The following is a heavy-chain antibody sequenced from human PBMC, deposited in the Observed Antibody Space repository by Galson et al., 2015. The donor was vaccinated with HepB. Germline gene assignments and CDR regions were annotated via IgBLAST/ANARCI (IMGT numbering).Heavy chain of an antibody. Sequence: SVKVSCKASGYTFTSYGISWVRQAPGQGLEWMGWISAYNGNTNYAQKLQGRVTMTTDTSTSTAYMELRSLRSDDTAVYYCARGGRTYYYDRTGAFDIWGQGTMVTVSS. D-gene: IGHD3-22*01. J-gene: IGHJ3*02. CDR3: ARGGRTYYYDRTGAFDI. CDR2: ISAYNGNT. CDR1: GYTFTSYG. V-gene: IGHV1-18*04.